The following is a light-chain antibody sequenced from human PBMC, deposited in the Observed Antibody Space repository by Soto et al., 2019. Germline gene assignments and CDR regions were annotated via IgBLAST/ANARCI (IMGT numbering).Light chain of an antibody. Sequence: DIQMTQSPSSLSASVGDRVTITCRASQSISSYLNWYQQKPGKAPKLLIYAASSLQSGVPSRFSGSGSGTEFTLTISSLQSEDFAVYYCQQYNNWPPMYTFGQGTKLEIK. CDR1: QSISSY. V-gene: IGKV1-39*01. J-gene: IGKJ2*01. CDR3: QQYNNWPPMYT. CDR2: AAS.